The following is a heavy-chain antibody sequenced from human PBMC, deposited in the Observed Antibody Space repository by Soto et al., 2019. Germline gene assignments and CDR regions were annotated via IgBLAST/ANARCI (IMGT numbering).Heavy chain of an antibody. CDR3: ARVQWFGMDGRY. CDR1: GGSFSGYY. Sequence: QVQLQQWGAGLLKPSETLSLTCAVYGGSFSGYYWSWIRQPPGKGLEWLGEINHSGSTIYNPSLESRVTVSVDTSKNQFSLKLSSVTAADTAVYYCARVQWFGMDGRYWGQGTLVTVSS. J-gene: IGHJ4*02. CDR2: INHSGST. D-gene: IGHD3-10*01. V-gene: IGHV4-34*02.